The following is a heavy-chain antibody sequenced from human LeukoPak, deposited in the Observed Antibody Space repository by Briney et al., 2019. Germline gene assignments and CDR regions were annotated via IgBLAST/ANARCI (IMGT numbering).Heavy chain of an antibody. D-gene: IGHD3-3*01. J-gene: IGHJ6*02. V-gene: IGHV3-23*01. CDR3: AKANDFWSGYTYYYGIDV. Sequence: GGSLRLSCAASGFTFSSYAMSWVRQAPGKGLEWVSAISGSGGTTYYSDSVKGRFTISRDNSKNTLYLQMNSLRAEDTALYYCAKANDFWSGYTYYYGIDVWGQGTTVTVSS. CDR2: ISGSGGTT. CDR1: GFTFSSYA.